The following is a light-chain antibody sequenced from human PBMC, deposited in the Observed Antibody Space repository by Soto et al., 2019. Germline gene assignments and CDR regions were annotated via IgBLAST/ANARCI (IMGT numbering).Light chain of an antibody. J-gene: IGLJ1*01. CDR2: GVT. CDR1: SSDVGGYNY. V-gene: IGLV2-8*01. CDR3: CSYAGTYSFV. Sequence: QSALTQPASVSGSPGQSVTISCTGTSSDVGGYNYVSWYQQLPGEAPKLIIYGVTDRPSGVSNRFSGPKSGNTASLTVSGLQAEDEADYYCCSYAGTYSFVFGTGTKVTVL.